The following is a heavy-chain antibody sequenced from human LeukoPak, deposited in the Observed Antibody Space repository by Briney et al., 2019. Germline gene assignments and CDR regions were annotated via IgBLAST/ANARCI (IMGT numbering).Heavy chain of an antibody. CDR2: IYYSGST. V-gene: IGHV4-39*01. Sequence: PSETLSLTCTVSGGSISSSSYYWGWIRQPPGKGLECIGSIYYSGSTYYNPSLKSRVTISVDTSKNQFSLKLSSVTAADTAVYYCARQNVATTHFDYWGQGTLVTVSS. CDR3: ARQNVATTHFDY. D-gene: IGHD5-24*01. J-gene: IGHJ4*02. CDR1: GGSISSSSYY.